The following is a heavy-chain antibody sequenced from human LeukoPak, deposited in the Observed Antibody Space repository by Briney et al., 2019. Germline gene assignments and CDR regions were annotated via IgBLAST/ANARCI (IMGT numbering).Heavy chain of an antibody. J-gene: IGHJ4*02. D-gene: IGHD2-2*01. CDR2: IYYSGST. CDR1: GGSISSGGYY. CDR3: AREAKKEYQLRSHFDY. Sequence: SQTLSLTCTVSGGSISSGGYYWSWIRQHPGKGLEWIGYIYYSGSTYYNPSLKSRVTISVDTSKNQFSLKLSSVTAADTAVYHCAREAKKEYQLRSHFDYWGQGTLVTVSS. V-gene: IGHV4-31*03.